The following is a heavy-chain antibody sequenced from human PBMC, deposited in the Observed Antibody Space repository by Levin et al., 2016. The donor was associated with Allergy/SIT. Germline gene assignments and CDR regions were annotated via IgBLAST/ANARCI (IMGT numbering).Heavy chain of an antibody. D-gene: IGHD6-19*01. J-gene: IGHJ6*02. CDR2: LIPFFATP. Sequence: SVKVSCKVSGDIFNTYAISWVRQAPGQGLEWMGGLIPFFATPNYARKFQGRVTITADESTSTAYMELSSLRSEDTAVYYCAREVRDSNGWGLKYYGMDVWGQGTTVTVSS. CDR3: AREVRDSNGWGLKYYGMDV. CDR1: GDIFNTYA. V-gene: IGHV1-69*13.